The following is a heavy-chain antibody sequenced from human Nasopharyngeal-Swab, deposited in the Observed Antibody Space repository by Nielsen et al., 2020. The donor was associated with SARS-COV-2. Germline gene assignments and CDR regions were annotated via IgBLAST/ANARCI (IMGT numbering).Heavy chain of an antibody. CDR1: GGSISSYY. D-gene: IGHD3-10*01. V-gene: IGHV4-59*01. Sequence: SETLSLTCTVSGGSISSYYWNWIRQPPEKGLEWIGYIYYSGSTNYNPSLKSRVTISVDTSKNQFSLKLSSVTAADTAVYYCARGKRLLWFGESDLFDIWGQGTMVNVSS. J-gene: IGHJ3*02. CDR3: ARGKRLLWFGESDLFDI. CDR2: IYYSGST.